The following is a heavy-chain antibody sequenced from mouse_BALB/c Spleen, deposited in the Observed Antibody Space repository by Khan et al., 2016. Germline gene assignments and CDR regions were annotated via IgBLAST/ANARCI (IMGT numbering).Heavy chain of an antibody. V-gene: IGHV3-8*02. CDR1: GDSITSGY. J-gene: IGHJ3*01. CDR3: ARANRNDTWFAY. CDR2: INYSGNT. Sequence: VQLKQSGPSLVKPSQTLSLTCSVTGDSITSGYWNWIRTFPGNKLEYMGYINYSGNTYYNPVLKSRISISRDTSKSQPYLQLISVTTEDTATEYCARANRNDTWFAYWGQGTLVTVSA. D-gene: IGHD2-14*01.